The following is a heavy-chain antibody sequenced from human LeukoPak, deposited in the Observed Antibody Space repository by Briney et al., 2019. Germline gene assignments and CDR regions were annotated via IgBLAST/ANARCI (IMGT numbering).Heavy chain of an antibody. Sequence: GGPLRLSCAASGFTFSSYGMHWVRQAPGKGLEWVAAISYDGSDKYYADSVKGRFTISRDNSKNTLYLQMNSLRADDTAVYYCAKDAYYGSGSYYPVSFDYWGQGTLVTVSS. CDR2: ISYDGSDK. D-gene: IGHD3-10*01. CDR3: AKDAYYGSGSYYPVSFDY. CDR1: GFTFSSYG. J-gene: IGHJ4*02. V-gene: IGHV3-30*18.